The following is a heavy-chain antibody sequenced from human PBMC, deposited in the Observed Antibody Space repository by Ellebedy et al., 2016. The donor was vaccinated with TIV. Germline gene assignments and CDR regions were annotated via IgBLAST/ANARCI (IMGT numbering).Heavy chain of an antibody. J-gene: IGHJ5*02. CDR1: GASVSSYF. CDR2: ITYSGST. CDR3: VKIVSGGASFDP. V-gene: IGHV4-59*02. Sequence: MPSETLSLTCTVSGASVSSYFWSWIRQSPGKGLEGIGYITYSGSTHYSPSLRSRVTLSRDPSKTSFSLHLDSVATTDTAIYYCVKIVSGGASFDPWGQGILVTVSS. D-gene: IGHD3-16*01.